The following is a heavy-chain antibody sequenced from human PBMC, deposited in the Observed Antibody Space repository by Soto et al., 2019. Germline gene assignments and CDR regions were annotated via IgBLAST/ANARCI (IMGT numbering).Heavy chain of an antibody. CDR1: GGTFSSYA. CDR3: AREDSRINMIVVGYYYYGMDV. Sequence: SVKVSCKASGGTFSSYAISWVRQAPGQGLEWMGGIIPIFGTANYAQKFQGRVTITADKSTSTAYMELSSLRSEDTAVYYCAREDSRINMIVVGYYYYGMDVWGQGTTVTVSS. D-gene: IGHD3-22*01. CDR2: IIPIFGTA. J-gene: IGHJ6*02. V-gene: IGHV1-69*06.